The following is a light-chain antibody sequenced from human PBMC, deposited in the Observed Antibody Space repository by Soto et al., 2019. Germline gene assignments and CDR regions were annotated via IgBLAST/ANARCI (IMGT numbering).Light chain of an antibody. CDR2: DNL. CDR1: SSNIENNY. J-gene: IGLJ3*02. CDR3: GTWESSRNWV. Sequence: QSVLTQSPSVSAAPGQTGSISCSGTSSNIENNYVSWYQVLPKTAPKLLIYDNLKRPSGIPDRCSGSKSGTSATLVITGLQTGDEADYYCGTWESSRNWVFGGGTKLTVL. V-gene: IGLV1-51*01.